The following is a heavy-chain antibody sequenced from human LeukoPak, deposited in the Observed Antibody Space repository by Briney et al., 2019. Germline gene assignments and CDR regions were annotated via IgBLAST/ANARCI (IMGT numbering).Heavy chain of an antibody. D-gene: IGHD3-22*01. CDR3: ARRLSYYYDSRPLGMDV. CDR1: GFTFSSYS. V-gene: IGHV3-21*01. CDR2: ISSSSSYI. J-gene: IGHJ6*02. Sequence: GGSLRLSCAASGFTFSSYSMNWVRQAPGKGLEWVSSISSSSSYIYYADSVKGRFTISRDNAKNSLYLQMNSLRAEDTAVYYCARRLSYYYDSRPLGMDVWGQGTTVTVSS.